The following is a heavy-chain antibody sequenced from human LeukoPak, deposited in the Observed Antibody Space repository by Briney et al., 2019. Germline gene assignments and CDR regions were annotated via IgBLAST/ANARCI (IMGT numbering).Heavy chain of an antibody. CDR2: ISSSSSYI. V-gene: IGHV3-21*01. Sequence: GGSLRLSCAASGFTFSSYSMNWVRQAPGKGLEWVSSISSSSSYIYYADSVKGRFTISRDNAKNSLYLQMNSLRAEDTAVYYCAKDKNWNYLIDGAFDIWGQGTMVTVSS. CDR1: GFTFSSYS. J-gene: IGHJ3*02. CDR3: AKDKNWNYLIDGAFDI. D-gene: IGHD1-7*01.